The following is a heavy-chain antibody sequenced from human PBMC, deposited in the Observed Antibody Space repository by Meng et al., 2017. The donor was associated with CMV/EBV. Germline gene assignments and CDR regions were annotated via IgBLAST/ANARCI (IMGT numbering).Heavy chain of an antibody. D-gene: IGHD3-3*01. CDR1: TSGVG. J-gene: IGHJ5*02. V-gene: IGHV2-5*01. CDR3: AHLHTYYDFWSGYYTGWFDP. Sequence: TSGVGVGWIRQPPGKALEWLALIYWNDDKRYSPSLKSRLTITKDTSKNQVVLTMTNMDPVDTATYYCAHLHTYYDFWSGYYTGWFDPWGQGTLVTVS. CDR2: IYWNDDK.